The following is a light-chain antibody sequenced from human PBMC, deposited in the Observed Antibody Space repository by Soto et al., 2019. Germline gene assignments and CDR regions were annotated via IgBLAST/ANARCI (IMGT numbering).Light chain of an antibody. Sequence: QSALTQPPSVSGSPGQSVTISCTGISSGFGSYNRVSWYQQPPGTAPKLIIRDVNNRPSGVPDRFSGSKSGNTASLTISGLQAEDEADYYCSFYTSSHTYVFGTGTKLTVL. CDR1: SSGFGSYNR. CDR3: SFYTSSHTYV. V-gene: IGLV2-18*01. CDR2: DVN. J-gene: IGLJ1*01.